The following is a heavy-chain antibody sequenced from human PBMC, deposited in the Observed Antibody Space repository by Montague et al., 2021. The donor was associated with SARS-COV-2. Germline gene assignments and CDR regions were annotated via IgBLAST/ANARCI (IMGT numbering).Heavy chain of an antibody. CDR3: ARLWDTVYYYYGMDV. V-gene: IGHV4-39*01. CDR2: IHFSGST. D-gene: IGHD1-26*01. J-gene: IGHJ6*02. CDR1: GGSISSSSYY. Sequence: SETLSLTCAVSGGSISSSSYYWGWIRQPPGKGLEWIGSIHFSGSTYYSPSLKSRVSISVDTPKNQFSLKLSSVTAADTAVYYCARLWDTVYYYYGMDVWGQGTTVTVSS.